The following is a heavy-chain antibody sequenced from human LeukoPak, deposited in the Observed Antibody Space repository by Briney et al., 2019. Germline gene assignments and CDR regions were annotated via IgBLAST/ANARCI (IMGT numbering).Heavy chain of an antibody. CDR1: GYSISSGYY. CDR2: IYYSGST. Sequence: PSETLSLTCAVSGYSISSGYYWGWIRQPPGKGLEWIGYIYYSGSTYYNPSLKSRVTISVDTSKNQFSLKLSSVTAADTAVYYCARDYSSSPRSWFDPWGQGTLVTVSS. V-gene: IGHV4-38-2*02. CDR3: ARDYSSSPRSWFDP. J-gene: IGHJ5*02. D-gene: IGHD6-6*01.